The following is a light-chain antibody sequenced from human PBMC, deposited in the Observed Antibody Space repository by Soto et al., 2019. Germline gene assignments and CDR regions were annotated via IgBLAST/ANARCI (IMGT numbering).Light chain of an antibody. V-gene: IGLV2-8*01. CDR1: SRDVGGYNY. CDR2: EVS. Sequence: QSALTQHPSASGSPGQSVTISCTGTSRDVGGYNYVSWYQQHPGKAPKLMIYEVSKRPSGVPDRFSGSKSGNTASLTVSGLQAEDEADYYCSAYAGSNLYVFGTGTKLTVL. J-gene: IGLJ1*01. CDR3: SAYAGSNLYV.